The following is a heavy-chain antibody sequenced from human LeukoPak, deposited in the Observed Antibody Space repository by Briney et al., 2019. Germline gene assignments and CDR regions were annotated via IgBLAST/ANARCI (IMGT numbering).Heavy chain of an antibody. CDR3: ARKGPRARLGKFDY. V-gene: IGHV4-61*02. D-gene: IGHD5-12*01. Sequence: PSQTLSLTCTVSGGSISSGSYYWSWIRQPAGKGLEWIGRIYTSGSTNYNPSLKSRVTISVDTSKNQFSLKLSSVTAADTAVYYCARKGPRARLGKFDYWGQGTLVTVSS. CDR1: GGSISSGSYY. CDR2: IYTSGST. J-gene: IGHJ4*02.